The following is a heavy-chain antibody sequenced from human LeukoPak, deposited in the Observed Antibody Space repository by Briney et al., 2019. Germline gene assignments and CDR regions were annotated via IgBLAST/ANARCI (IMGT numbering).Heavy chain of an antibody. D-gene: IGHD3-22*01. CDR1: GGSLSGHY. V-gene: IGHV4-59*11. CDR2: VSYTGRT. CDR3: ARLLDNDISGDPDTFGV. J-gene: IGHJ3*01. Sequence: LQTLSLTCTVSGGSLSGHYWRWIRQPPGKRLEWIGYVSYTGRTKYNPSLQRRVTISIEKSKSQFSLKLTSVTSADTAVYSCARLLDNDISGDPDTFGVWGQGTTVIVS.